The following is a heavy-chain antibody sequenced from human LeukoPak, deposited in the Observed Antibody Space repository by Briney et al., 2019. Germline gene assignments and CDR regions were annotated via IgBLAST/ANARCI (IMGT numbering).Heavy chain of an antibody. Sequence: PGGSLRLSCAASGFTFSSYGMHWVRQAPGKGLEWVAFIRYDGSNKYYADSVKGRFTISRDNSKNTLYLQMNSLRAEDTAVYYCARERGIAVAGDAFDIWGQGTMVTVSS. J-gene: IGHJ3*02. CDR1: GFTFSSYG. CDR3: ARERGIAVAGDAFDI. D-gene: IGHD6-19*01. V-gene: IGHV3-30*02. CDR2: IRYDGSNK.